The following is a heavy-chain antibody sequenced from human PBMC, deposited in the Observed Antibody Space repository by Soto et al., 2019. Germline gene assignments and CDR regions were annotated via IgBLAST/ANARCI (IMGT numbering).Heavy chain of an antibody. V-gene: IGHV3-48*01. CDR3: LNGDYY. CDR1: GFSFSSHI. D-gene: IGHD4-17*01. Sequence: EEQLVESGGGLVQPGGSLRLSCAASGFSFSSHIMYWVSQAPGKGLEWVSSINSGSTTIYYADSVQGRFTISRDNAKNSLYLQMNSLRADDTAVYYCLNGDYYVGQGTLVTVSS. J-gene: IGHJ4*02. CDR2: INSGSTTI.